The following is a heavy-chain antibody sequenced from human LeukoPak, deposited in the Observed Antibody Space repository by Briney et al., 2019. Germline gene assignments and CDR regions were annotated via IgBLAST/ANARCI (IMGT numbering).Heavy chain of an antibody. CDR3: ARLGYCSGGSCYSHYYYYYMDV. CDR2: IYYSGGT. J-gene: IGHJ6*03. Sequence: PSETLSLTCTVSGGSISSYSWSWIRQPPGKGLEWIGFIYYSGGTNYNPALKSRVTISVDASKNQFSLKLSSVTAADTAVYYCARLGYCSGGSCYSHYYYYYMDVWGKGTTVTVSS. D-gene: IGHD2-15*01. V-gene: IGHV4-59*01. CDR1: GGSISSYS.